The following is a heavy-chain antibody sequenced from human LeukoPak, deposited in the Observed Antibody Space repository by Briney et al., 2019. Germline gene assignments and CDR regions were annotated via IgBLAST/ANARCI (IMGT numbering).Heavy chain of an antibody. CDR3: ARDVGSSRDY. V-gene: IGHV1-2*02. J-gene: IGHJ4*02. D-gene: IGHD3-10*01. CDR2: INPNSGGT. CDR1: GYTFTAYY. Sequence: GASVKVSCKASGYTFTAYYMHWVRQAPGQGLEWMGWINPNSGGTNYAQKFQGRVTMTRDTSINTAYTELNRLRSDDTAVYCCARDVGSSRDYWGQGTLVTVSS.